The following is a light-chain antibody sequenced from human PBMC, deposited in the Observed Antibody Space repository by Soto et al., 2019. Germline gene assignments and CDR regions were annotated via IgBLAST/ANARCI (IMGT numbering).Light chain of an antibody. J-gene: IGKJ2*01. CDR2: DAS. V-gene: IGKV3-11*01. Sequence: EIVLTQSPATLSLSPGERATLSCRASQSVSSYLAWYQQKPGQAPRLLIYDASNRATGIPARFSGSGSGTDFTLAISSLEREDFAVYYGQQRSNWPTVYTFGQGTKLEIK. CDR3: QQRSNWPTVYT. CDR1: QSVSSY.